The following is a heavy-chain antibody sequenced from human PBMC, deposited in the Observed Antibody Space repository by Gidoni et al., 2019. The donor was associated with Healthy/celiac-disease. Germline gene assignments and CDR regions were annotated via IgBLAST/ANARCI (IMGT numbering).Heavy chain of an antibody. D-gene: IGHD4-17*01. J-gene: IGHJ4*02. V-gene: IGHV1-3*01. CDR3: ARWGENDYGDFYATFDY. CDR1: GYTFTSYA. Sequence: QVQLVQSGAEVKKPGASVKVSCKASGYTFTSYAMHWVRQAPGQRLEWMGWINAGNGNTKYSQKFQGRVTITRDTSASTAYMELSSRRSEDTAVYYCARWGENDYGDFYATFDYWGQGTLVTVSS. CDR2: INAGNGNT.